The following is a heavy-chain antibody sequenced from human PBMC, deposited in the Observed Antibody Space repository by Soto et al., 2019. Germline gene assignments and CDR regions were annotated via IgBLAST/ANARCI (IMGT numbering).Heavy chain of an antibody. V-gene: IGHV4-59*08. CDR1: GGSIRSYY. CDR2: IYYSGTT. J-gene: IGHJ4*02. D-gene: IGHD2-21*01. CDR3: ARHGETYYAY. Sequence: QVLLQESGPGLVKPSETLSLTCTVSGGSIRSYYWSWIRQPPGKGLEWIGYIYYSGTTNYNPSLKSRLTISGDPAKNQVSLKLSSVTAADTAVHYCARHGETYYAYWGQGTLVTASS.